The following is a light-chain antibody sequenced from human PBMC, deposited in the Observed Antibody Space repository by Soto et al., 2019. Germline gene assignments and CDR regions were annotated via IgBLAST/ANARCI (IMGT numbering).Light chain of an antibody. V-gene: IGLV4-69*01. CDR3: QTWGTGWV. Sequence: QAVLTQSPSASASLGASVKLTCTLSSGHSSYAIAWHQQQPEKGPRYLMKLNSDGSHSEGDGIPDRFSGSSSGAERYLTIASIQSEDEADYYCQTWGTGWVFGGGTKLTVL. CDR2: LNSDGSH. J-gene: IGLJ3*02. CDR1: SGHSSYA.